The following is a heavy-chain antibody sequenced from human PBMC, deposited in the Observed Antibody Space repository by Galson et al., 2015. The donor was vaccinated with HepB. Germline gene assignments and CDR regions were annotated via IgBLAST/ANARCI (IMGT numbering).Heavy chain of an antibody. CDR3: ARGERSCTSSTCWYCFDY. CDR2: ISGSGGTT. J-gene: IGHJ4*01. V-gene: IGHV3-23*01. CDR1: GFAFSYYA. D-gene: IGHD2-2*01. Sequence: SLRLSCAASGFAFSYYAMTWVRQAPGKGLEWVSGISGSGGTTNYADSVKGRFTISRDNSKNTLNLQMNSLRAEDTAVYYCARGERSCTSSTCWYCFDYWGQGTLVTVSS.